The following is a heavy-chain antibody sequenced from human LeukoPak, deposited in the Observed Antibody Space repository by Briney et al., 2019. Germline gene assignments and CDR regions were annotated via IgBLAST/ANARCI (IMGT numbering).Heavy chain of an antibody. CDR2: IYTSGST. D-gene: IGHD2-2*01. Sequence: PSETLSLTCTVSGGSISSGGYYWSWIRQPAGKGLEWIGRIYTSGSTNYNPSLKSRVTMSVDTSKNQFSLKLSSVTAADTAVYYCARDMDVVVPAATDYYYMDVWGKGTTVTVSS. V-gene: IGHV4-61*02. J-gene: IGHJ6*03. CDR3: ARDMDVVVPAATDYYYMDV. CDR1: GGSISSGGYY.